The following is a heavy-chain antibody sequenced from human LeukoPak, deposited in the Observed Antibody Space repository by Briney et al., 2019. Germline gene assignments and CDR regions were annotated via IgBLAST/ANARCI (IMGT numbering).Heavy chain of an antibody. J-gene: IGHJ6*04. V-gene: IGHV3-21*01. Sequence: GGSLRLSCAASGFTFSSYSMNWVRQAPGKGLEWVSSISGSSSYIYYADSVRGRFTISRDNAKNSLYLQMNSLRAEDTAVYYCARPPATPDDIVVVPASDYGMDVWGKGTTVTVSS. D-gene: IGHD2-2*01. CDR1: GFTFSSYS. CDR2: ISGSSSYI. CDR3: ARPPATPDDIVVVPASDYGMDV.